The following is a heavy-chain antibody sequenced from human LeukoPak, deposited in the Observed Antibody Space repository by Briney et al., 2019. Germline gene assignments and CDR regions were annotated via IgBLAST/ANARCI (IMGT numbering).Heavy chain of an antibody. J-gene: IGHJ4*02. CDR1: GYTLTELS. V-gene: IGHV1-24*01. Sequence: ASVKVSCKVSGYTLTELSMHWVRQAPGKGLEWMGGFDPEDGETIYAQKFQGRVTMTRDMSTSTVYMELSSLRSEDTAVYYCATGVWWELDSVAHPDYWGQGTLVTVSS. CDR2: FDPEDGET. CDR3: ATGVWWELDSVAHPDY. D-gene: IGHD1-26*01.